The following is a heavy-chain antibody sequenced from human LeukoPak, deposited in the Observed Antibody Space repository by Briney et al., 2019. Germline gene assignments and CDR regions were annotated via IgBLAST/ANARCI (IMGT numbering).Heavy chain of an antibody. D-gene: IGHD6-19*01. V-gene: IGHV6-1*01. CDR3: ARSEGSGWSRHFDY. CDR1: GDSVSSNSAA. CDR2: TYYRSKWYN. J-gene: IGHJ4*02. Sequence: SQTLSLTCAISGDSVSSNSAAWNWIRQSPSRGLEWLGRTYYRSKWYNDYAVSVKSRITINPDTSKNQFSLKLSSVTAADTAVYYCARSEGSGWSRHFDYWGQGTLVTVSS.